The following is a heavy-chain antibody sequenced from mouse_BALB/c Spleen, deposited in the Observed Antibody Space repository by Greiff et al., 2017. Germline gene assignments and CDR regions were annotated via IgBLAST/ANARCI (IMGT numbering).Heavy chain of an antibody. CDR3: ARSGDGYDGYAMDY. D-gene: IGHD2-2*01. V-gene: IGHV3-6*02. J-gene: IGHJ4*01. Sequence: ESGPGLVKPSPSLSLTCSVTGYSITSGYYWNWIRQFPGNKLEWMGYISYDGSNNYNPSLKNRIAITRDTSKNQFFLKLNSVTTEDTATFYCARSGDGYDGYAMDYWGQGTSVTVAS. CDR2: ISYDGSN. CDR1: GYSITSGYY.